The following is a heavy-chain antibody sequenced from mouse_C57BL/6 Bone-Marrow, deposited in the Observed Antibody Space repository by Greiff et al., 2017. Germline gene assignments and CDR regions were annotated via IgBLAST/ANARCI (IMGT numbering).Heavy chain of an antibody. Sequence: LVESGAELARPGASVKMSCKASGYTFTSYTMHWVKQRPGQGLEWIGYINPSSGYTKYNQKFKDKATLTADKSSSTAYMQLSSLTSEDSAVYYCARSGGWLLSFAYWGQGTLVTVSA. CDR3: ARSGGWLLSFAY. CDR1: GYTFTSYT. CDR2: INPSSGYT. J-gene: IGHJ3*01. V-gene: IGHV1-4*01. D-gene: IGHD2-3*01.